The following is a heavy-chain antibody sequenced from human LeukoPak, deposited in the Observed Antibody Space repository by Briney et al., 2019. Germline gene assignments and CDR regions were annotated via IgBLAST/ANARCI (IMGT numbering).Heavy chain of an antibody. CDR1: GFTVSSNY. V-gene: IGHV4-39*07. CDR2: IYYSGST. Sequence: GSLRLSCAASGFTVSSNYMSWVRQAPGKGLEWIGSIYYSGSTYYNPSLKSRVTISVDTSKNQFSLKLSSVTAADTAVYYCRVVRGAQLATYFDYWGQGTLVTVSS. D-gene: IGHD6-13*01. CDR3: RVVRGAQLATYFDY. J-gene: IGHJ4*02.